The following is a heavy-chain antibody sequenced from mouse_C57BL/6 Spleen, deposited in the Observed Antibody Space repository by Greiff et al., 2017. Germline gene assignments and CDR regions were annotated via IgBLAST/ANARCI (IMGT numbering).Heavy chain of an antibody. D-gene: IGHD4-1*01. Sequence: VQLQQPGAELVKPGASVKLSCKASGYTFTSYWMQWVKQRPGQGLEWIGEIDPSDSYTNYNQKFKGKATLTVDTSSSTAYMQLSSLTSEDSAVYYCARGPGAYFDYWGQGTTLTVSS. CDR2: IDPSDSYT. CDR1: GYTFTSYW. V-gene: IGHV1-50*01. CDR3: ARGPGAYFDY. J-gene: IGHJ2*01.